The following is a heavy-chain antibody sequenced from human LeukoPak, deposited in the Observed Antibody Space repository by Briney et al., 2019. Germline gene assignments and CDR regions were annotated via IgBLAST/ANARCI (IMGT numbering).Heavy chain of an antibody. CDR1: GFTFDDYA. Sequence: GGSLRLSCAASGFTFDDYAMHWVRQAPGKGLEWVSGTSWNSGSIGYADSVKGRFTISRDNAKNSLYLQMNSLRAEDTALYYCAKDNGYQLLENWFDPWGQGTLVTVSS. D-gene: IGHD2-2*01. V-gene: IGHV3-9*01. J-gene: IGHJ5*02. CDR3: AKDNGYQLLENWFDP. CDR2: TSWNSGSI.